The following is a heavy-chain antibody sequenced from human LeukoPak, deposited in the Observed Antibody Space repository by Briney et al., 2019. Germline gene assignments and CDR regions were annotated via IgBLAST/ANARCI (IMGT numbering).Heavy chain of an antibody. D-gene: IGHD3-16*01. CDR2: IIPIFGTA. CDR1: GGTFSSYA. V-gene: IGHV1-69*01. Sequence: SSVKVSCKASGGTFSSYAISWVRPAPGQGLEWMGGIIPIFGTANYAQKFQGRVTITADESTSTAYMELSSLRSEDTAVYYCARDSLGEMYGGRPIEGYYFDYWGQGTLVTVSS. J-gene: IGHJ4*02. CDR3: ARDSLGEMYGGRPIEGYYFDY.